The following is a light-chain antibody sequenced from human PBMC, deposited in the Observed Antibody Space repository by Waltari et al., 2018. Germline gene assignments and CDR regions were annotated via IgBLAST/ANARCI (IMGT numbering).Light chain of an antibody. CDR2: YAS. J-gene: IGKJ2*01. CDR1: QTIGSS. Sequence: EIMPTQSPVFQSVTPKVKVTITCRASQTIGSSLHWYQQKPDQSPKLLIKYASQSFSGVSSRFNGSGSGRDFTLTINALEGEDVATYYCQQSATLPYTFGQGTKLEMK. V-gene: IGKV6-21*01. CDR3: QQSATLPYT.